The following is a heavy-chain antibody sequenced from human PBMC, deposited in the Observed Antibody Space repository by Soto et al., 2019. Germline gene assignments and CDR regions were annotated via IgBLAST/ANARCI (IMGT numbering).Heavy chain of an antibody. J-gene: IGHJ5*02. CDR1: GYSFPTYW. D-gene: IGHD3-22*01. CDR3: ARKDKSGYFNWFDP. V-gene: IGHV5-51*01. Sequence: GESLKISCRTSGYSFPTYWIAWVRQMPGKGLEWMGIIFPSDSDTRYSPSFQGQVTISADRSTSTVFLQWASLKASDTAVYFCARKDKSGYFNWFDPWGQGTLVTVSS. CDR2: IFPSDSDT.